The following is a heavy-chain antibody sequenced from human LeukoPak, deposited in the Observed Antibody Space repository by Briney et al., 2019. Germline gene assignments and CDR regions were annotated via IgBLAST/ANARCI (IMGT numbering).Heavy chain of an antibody. J-gene: IGHJ4*02. Sequence: GGSLRLSCAASGFTFSSYWMHWVRQAPGKGLVWVSRINSDGSSTSYADSVKGRFTISRDNAKNTLYLQMNSLRAEDTAVYYCAREGYREIQRWRFEEFDYWGQGTLVTVSP. CDR2: INSDGSST. CDR1: GFTFSSYW. CDR3: AREGYREIQRWRFEEFDY. D-gene: IGHD5-18*01. V-gene: IGHV3-74*01.